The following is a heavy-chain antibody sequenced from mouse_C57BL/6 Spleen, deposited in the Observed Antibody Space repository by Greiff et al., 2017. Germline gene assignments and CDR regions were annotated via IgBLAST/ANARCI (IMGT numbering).Heavy chain of an antibody. V-gene: IGHV1-26*01. CDR2: INPNNGGT. J-gene: IGHJ3*01. Sequence: EVQLQQSGPELVKPGASVKISCKASGYTFTDYYMNWVKQSHGKSLEWIGDINPNNGGTSYNQKFKGKATLTVDKSSSTAYMELRSLTAEDSAVYYCASPTGTGAWFAYWGQGTLVTVSA. D-gene: IGHD4-1*02. CDR1: GYTFTDYY. CDR3: ASPTGTGAWFAY.